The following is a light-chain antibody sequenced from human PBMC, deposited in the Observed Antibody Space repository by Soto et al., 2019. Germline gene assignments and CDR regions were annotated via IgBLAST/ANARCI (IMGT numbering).Light chain of an antibody. V-gene: IGLV2-11*01. J-gene: IGLJ1*01. CDR1: NSDVGGYDY. CDR2: DVN. Sequence: QSALTQPRSVSGSPGQSVTISCTGGNSDVGGYDYVSWYQQHPGKAPKLMIFDVNKRPSGVPDRFSGSKSGNTASLTISRLQPEDEADYYCCSYAGNPYVFGTGTQLTVL. CDR3: CSYAGNPYV.